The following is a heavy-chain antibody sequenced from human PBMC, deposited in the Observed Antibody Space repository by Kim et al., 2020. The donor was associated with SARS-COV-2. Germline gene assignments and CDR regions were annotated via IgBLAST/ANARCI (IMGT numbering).Heavy chain of an antibody. CDR2: INRAGSNI. V-gene: IGHV3-21*01. CDR3: ARGAGYNWKYGGYFDY. J-gene: IGHJ4*03. CDR1: GFTFSGYS. D-gene: IGHD1-7*01. Sequence: GGSLRLSCVASGFTFSGYSMNWVRQAPGKGLEWVSSINRAGSNINYADSVKGRFTISRDNAKNSLFLQMNSLRAEDTALYYCARGAGYNWKYGGYFDYWG.